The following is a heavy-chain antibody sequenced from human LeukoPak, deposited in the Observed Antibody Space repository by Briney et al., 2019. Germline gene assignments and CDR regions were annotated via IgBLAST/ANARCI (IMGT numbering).Heavy chain of an antibody. V-gene: IGHV4-61*02. D-gene: IGHD2-15*01. CDR3: ARGSLVDEMFDP. CDR2: IYTSGST. J-gene: IGHJ5*02. Sequence: SETLSLTCTVSGASISSGSYYWSWIRQPAGKGLEWIGRIYTSGSTNYNPSLKSRVTISVDTSKNQFSLQLSSVTAADTAVYYCARGSLVDEMFDPWGQGTLVTVSS. CDR1: GASISSGSYY.